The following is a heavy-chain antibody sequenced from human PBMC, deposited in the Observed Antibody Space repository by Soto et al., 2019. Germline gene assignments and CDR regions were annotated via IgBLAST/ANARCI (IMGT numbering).Heavy chain of an antibody. CDR2: IYSSGTT. J-gene: IGHJ4*02. CDR1: GDFISSGGYY. D-gene: IGHD3-22*01. V-gene: IGHV4-31*03. Sequence: QVQLQESGPGLVKPSQTLSLTCTVSGDFISSGGYYWSWIRQLPGKGLEWIGYIYSSGTTYYNPSLKSRITISVDTSKNQFSLNLSSVTAADTAVYYCARTHSSGYYFVYWGQGTLVTVFS. CDR3: ARTHSSGYYFVY.